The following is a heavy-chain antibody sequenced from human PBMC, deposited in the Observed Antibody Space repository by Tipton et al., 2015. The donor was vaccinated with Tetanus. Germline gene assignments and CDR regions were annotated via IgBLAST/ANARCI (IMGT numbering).Heavy chain of an antibody. CDR2: INPSGGYT. CDR1: GYTFTSHY. Sequence: QSGPEVKKPGASVNVSCKASGYTFTSHYVHWVRQAPGQGLEWMAMINPSGGYTRSAQTLQGRVKMTRDTSTSTVYMELSSLRPGDTAVYYCAKDHLRGRQQLVFSNHNWFDTWGQGTLVTVSS. V-gene: IGHV1-46*01. D-gene: IGHD6-13*01. J-gene: IGHJ5*02. CDR3: AKDHLRGRQQLVFSNHNWFDT.